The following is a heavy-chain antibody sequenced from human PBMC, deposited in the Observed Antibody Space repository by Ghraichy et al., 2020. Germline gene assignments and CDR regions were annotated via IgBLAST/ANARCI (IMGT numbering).Heavy chain of an antibody. J-gene: IGHJ4*02. Sequence: GGSLRLSCAASGFTFSSYAMHWVRQAPGKGLEWVAVISYDGSNKYYADSVKGRFTISRDNSKNTLYLQMNSLRAEDTAVYYCARDFSSRGWYKTPLDYWGQGTLVTVSS. CDR2: ISYDGSNK. V-gene: IGHV3-30-3*01. CDR3: ARDFSSRGWYKTPLDY. CDR1: GFTFSSYA. D-gene: IGHD6-19*01.